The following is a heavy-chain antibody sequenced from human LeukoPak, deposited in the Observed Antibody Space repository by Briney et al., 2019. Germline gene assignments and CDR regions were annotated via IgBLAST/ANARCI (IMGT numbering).Heavy chain of an antibody. V-gene: IGHV3-30*18. Sequence: PGGSLRLSCAASGFTFSSYGMHGVSQAPGKGLEGVAVISYDGSNKYYADSVKGRFTISRDNSKNTLYLRMNSLRAEDTAVYYCAKGHSYGLVGMDVWGQGTTVTVSS. D-gene: IGHD5-18*01. CDR1: GFTFSSYG. J-gene: IGHJ6*02. CDR2: ISYDGSNK. CDR3: AKGHSYGLVGMDV.